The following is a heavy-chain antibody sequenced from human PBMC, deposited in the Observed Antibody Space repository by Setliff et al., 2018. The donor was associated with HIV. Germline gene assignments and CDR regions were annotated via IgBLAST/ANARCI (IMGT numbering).Heavy chain of an antibody. V-gene: IGHV4-39*01. Sequence: TLSLTCTVSGGFISSSSYNWGWIRQPPGKGLEWIGTISFRGSTSYNPSLKSRVTISLDTSKSQFSLNLNSVTAADAAVYYCTGPAMAAAGPLEYYYYYGMDVWGQGTTVTVSS. CDR1: GGFISSSSYN. CDR2: ISFRGST. J-gene: IGHJ6*02. D-gene: IGHD6-13*01. CDR3: TGPAMAAAGPLEYYYYYGMDV.